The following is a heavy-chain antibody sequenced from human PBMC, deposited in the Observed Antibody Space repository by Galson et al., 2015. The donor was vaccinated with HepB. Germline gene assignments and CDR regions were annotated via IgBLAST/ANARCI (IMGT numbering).Heavy chain of an antibody. D-gene: IGHD2-21*01. CDR1: GFTFRSYA. J-gene: IGHJ4*02. CDR3: AKGYQRADCGGDCYSPYY. CDR2: ISGRGGST. V-gene: IGHV3-23*01. Sequence: SLRLSCAASGFTFRSYALNWVRQAPGQGLEWVSSISGRGGSTYYAASVKGRFTISRDNSRNTLYLQMNSLRGEDTAVYYCAKGYQRADCGGDCYSPYYWGQGTLVTVSS.